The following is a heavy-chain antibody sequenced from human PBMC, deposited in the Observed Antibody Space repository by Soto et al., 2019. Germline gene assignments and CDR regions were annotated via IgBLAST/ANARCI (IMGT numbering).Heavy chain of an antibody. D-gene: IGHD3-10*01. J-gene: IGHJ6*02. CDR2: VGHGGAA. CDR3: ARGMDSSWPRNFSGLDV. Sequence: PSETLSLTCAVYAGSFSTYSWPWIRQPPGKGLEWIGEVGHGGAANYNPSLDGRATIAVDSRKNQFSLRLTSVTAADTAVYYCARGMDSSWPRNFSGLDVWGQGTTVTVSS. V-gene: IGHV4-34*01. CDR1: AGSFSTYS.